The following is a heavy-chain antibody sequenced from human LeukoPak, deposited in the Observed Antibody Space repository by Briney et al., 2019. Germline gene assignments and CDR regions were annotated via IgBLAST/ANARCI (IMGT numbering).Heavy chain of an antibody. CDR2: IYSGGST. D-gene: IGHD2-2*01. V-gene: IGHV3-66*02. J-gene: IGHJ4*02. CDR3: ASQYCSSTSCYLYFDY. CDR1: GFTVSSNY. Sequence: GGSLRLSCAASGFTVSSNYMGWVRQAPGKGLEWVSVIYSGGSTYYADSVKGRFTISRDNSKNTLYLQMNSLRAEDTAVYYCASQYCSSTSCYLYFDYWGQGTLVTVSS.